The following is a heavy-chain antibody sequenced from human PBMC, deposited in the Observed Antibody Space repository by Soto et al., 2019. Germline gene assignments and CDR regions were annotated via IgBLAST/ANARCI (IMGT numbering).Heavy chain of an antibody. Sequence: PGESLKISCKASGYSFTNYWIGWVRQLPGKGLEWMGIIYPGDSDTRYSPSFKGQVTISVDKSSSTAYLQWSSLKASDTAMYYCATHGIGEPALYWGHGTLVTVSS. CDR2: IYPGDSDT. CDR1: GYSFTNYW. J-gene: IGHJ4*01. V-gene: IGHV5-51*01. CDR3: ATHGIGEPALY. D-gene: IGHD1-26*01.